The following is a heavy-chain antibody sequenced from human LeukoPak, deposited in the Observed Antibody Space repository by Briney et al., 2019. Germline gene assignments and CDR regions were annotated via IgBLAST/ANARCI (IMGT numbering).Heavy chain of an antibody. CDR2: ISYDGSNK. Sequence: PGGSLRLSCAASGFTFSSYAMHWVRQAPGKGLEWVAVISYDGSNKYYADSVKGRFTISRDNSKNTLYLQMNSLRAEDTAVYYCARDSCSSTSCRTYFDYWGQGTLVTVSS. D-gene: IGHD2-2*01. CDR3: ARDSCSSTSCRTYFDY. V-gene: IGHV3-30-3*01. J-gene: IGHJ4*02. CDR1: GFTFSSYA.